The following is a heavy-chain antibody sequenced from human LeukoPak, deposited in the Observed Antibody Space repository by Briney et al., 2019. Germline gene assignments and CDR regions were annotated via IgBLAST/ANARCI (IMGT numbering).Heavy chain of an antibody. V-gene: IGHV3-53*01. CDR1: GLTVSTNY. J-gene: IGHJ4*02. CDR2: IHSDGST. CDR3: ARDLDYFDSSGSHRRRNYFDY. Sequence: PGGSLRLSCAASGLTVSTNYMTWARQAPGKGLEWVSIIHSDGSTYYADSVKGRFTISRDNYKNTLYLQMNSLRGEDTAMYYCARDLDYFDSSGSHRRRNYFDYWGQGTLVTVSS. D-gene: IGHD3-22*01.